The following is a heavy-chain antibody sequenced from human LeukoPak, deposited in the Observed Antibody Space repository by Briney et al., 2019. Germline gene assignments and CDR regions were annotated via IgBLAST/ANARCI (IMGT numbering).Heavy chain of an antibody. D-gene: IGHD1-7*01. CDR1: GASINSHY. Sequence: SETLSLTCTVSGASINSHYWSWFRQSPGKGLEWIGHSFYSGSTNYSPSLRSRVTISVDRPNNKFSLRLRSVTAADTAIYYCARGTGYWNFGVWGRGSLIIVSS. V-gene: IGHV4-59*11. J-gene: IGHJ4*02. CDR2: SFYSGST. CDR3: ARGTGYWNFGV.